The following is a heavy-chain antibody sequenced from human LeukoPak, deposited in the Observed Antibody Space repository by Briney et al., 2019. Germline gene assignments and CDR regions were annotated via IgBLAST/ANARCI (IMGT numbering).Heavy chain of an antibody. V-gene: IGHV3-21*01. CDR2: ISSSSSYI. D-gene: IGHD5-24*01. J-gene: IGHJ4*02. CDR1: VRRIIKK. CDR3: ASLRVEMATIHSSDY. Sequence: GGSLRLSCVDLGVRRIIKKKSWVRQAPGKGLEWVSSISSSSSYIYYADSVKGRFTISRDNAKNSLYLQMNSLRAEDTAVYYCASLRVEMATIHSSDYWGQGTLVTVSS.